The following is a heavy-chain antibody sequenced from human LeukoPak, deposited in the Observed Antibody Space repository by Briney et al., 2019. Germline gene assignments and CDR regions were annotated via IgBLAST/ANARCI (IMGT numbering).Heavy chain of an antibody. D-gene: IGHD3-10*01. CDR3: ARDQYYYGSGRLAFGDYFDY. CDR2: INPNSGGT. J-gene: IGHJ4*02. Sequence: ASVKVSCKASGYTFTGYYMHWVRQAPGQGLELRGWINPNSGGTNYAQKFQGRVTMTRDTSISTAYMELSRLRSDDTAVYYCARDQYYYGSGRLAFGDYFDYWGQGTLVTVSS. V-gene: IGHV1-2*02. CDR1: GYTFTGYY.